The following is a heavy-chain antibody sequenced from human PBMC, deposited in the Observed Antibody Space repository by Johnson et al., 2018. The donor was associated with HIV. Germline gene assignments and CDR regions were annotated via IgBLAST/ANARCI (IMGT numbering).Heavy chain of an antibody. CDR2: INTGGGT. CDR1: GFTFSSNH. CDR3: ARECSGGSCYPLDHDAFDI. V-gene: IGHV3-66*02. D-gene: IGHD2-15*01. Sequence: VQLVESGGGLVQPGGSLRLSCAASGFTFSSNHMSWVRQAPGKGLEWVSFINTGGGTYYADSVKGRFTMSRDNSKNTLYLQMNSLRAEDTAVYYCARECSGGSCYPLDHDAFDIWGQGTMVTVSS. J-gene: IGHJ3*02.